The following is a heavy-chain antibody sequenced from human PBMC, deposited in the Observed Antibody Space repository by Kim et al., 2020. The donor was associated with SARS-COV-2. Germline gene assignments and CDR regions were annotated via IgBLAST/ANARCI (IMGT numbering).Heavy chain of an antibody. J-gene: IGHJ4*02. V-gene: IGHV3-43*02. CDR2: ISGDGGST. D-gene: IGHD3-10*01. CDR3: AKDGSGSYSRLPLDY. Sequence: GGSLRLSCAASGFTFDDYAMHWVRQAPGKGLEWVSLISGDGGSTYYADSVKGRFTISRDNSKNSLYLQMNSLRTEDTALYYCAKDGSGSYSRLPLDYWGQGTLVTVSS. CDR1: GFTFDDYA.